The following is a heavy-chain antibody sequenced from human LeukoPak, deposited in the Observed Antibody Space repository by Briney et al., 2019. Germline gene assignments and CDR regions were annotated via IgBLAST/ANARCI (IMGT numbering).Heavy chain of an antibody. Sequence: SETLSLTCTVSGGSISNNYWSWIRQPPGKGLEWIGYIYYSGTTSYNPSLKSRVTISIGTSKSQFSLILSSVSAADTAVYYCARQAYCTATRCYPFDFWGQGILVTVSS. CDR3: ARQAYCTATRCYPFDF. V-gene: IGHV4-59*01. J-gene: IGHJ4*02. CDR1: GGSISNNY. CDR2: IYYSGTT. D-gene: IGHD2-8*02.